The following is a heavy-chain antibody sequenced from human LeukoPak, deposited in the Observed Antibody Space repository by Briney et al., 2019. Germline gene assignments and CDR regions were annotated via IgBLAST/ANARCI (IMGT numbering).Heavy chain of an antibody. CDR3: ARGEGTFGTYFDY. CDR2: IIPIFGTA. J-gene: IGHJ4*02. D-gene: IGHD3-10*01. V-gene: IGHV1-69*13. CDR1: GGTLSSYG. Sequence: SVKVSCKASGGTLSSYGINWVRQAPGQGLEWMGGIIPIFGTANYAQKFQGRVTIIADESSTTAYMELGSLRSEDTAVYYCARGEGTFGTYFDYWGQGTLVTVSS.